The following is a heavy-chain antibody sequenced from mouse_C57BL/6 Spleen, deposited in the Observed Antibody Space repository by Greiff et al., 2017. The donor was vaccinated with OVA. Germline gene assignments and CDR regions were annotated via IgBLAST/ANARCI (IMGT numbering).Heavy chain of an antibody. V-gene: IGHV1-54*01. CDR1: GYAFTNYL. J-gene: IGHJ3*01. Sequence: QVQLQQSGAELVRPGTSVKVSCKASGYAFTNYLIEWVKQRPGQGLEWIGVISPGSGGTNDNEKFKGKATLTEGKSTSTAYMQLSSLTSEGSAVYFCARGVAGAYWGQGTLVTVSA. CDR2: ISPGSGGT. CDR3: ARGVAGAY.